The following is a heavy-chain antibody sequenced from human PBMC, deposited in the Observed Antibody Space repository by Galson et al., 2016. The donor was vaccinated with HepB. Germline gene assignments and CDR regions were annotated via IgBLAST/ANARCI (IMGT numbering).Heavy chain of an antibody. CDR3: ATDILTGYHAFHI. CDR1: GGTFSNYG. D-gene: IGHD3-9*01. CDR2: IIPIFGPA. Sequence: SVKVSCKASGGTFSNYGFNWVRQAPGQGLEWMGGIIPIFGPANYAQKFQGRNTIIADESTTTVYKELSSLRSEDTAVYYCATDILTGYHAFHIWGQGTMVTVSS. V-gene: IGHV1-69*13. J-gene: IGHJ3*02.